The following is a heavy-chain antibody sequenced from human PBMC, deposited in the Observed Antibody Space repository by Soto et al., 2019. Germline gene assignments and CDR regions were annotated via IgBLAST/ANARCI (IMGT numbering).Heavy chain of an antibody. CDR3: ARDASSGWWREVYYGMGV. Sequence: SETLSLTCTVSGGSISSYYWSWIRQPPGKGLEWIGYIYYSGSTNYNPSLKSRVTISVDTSKNQFSLKLSSVTAADTAVYYCARDASSGWWREVYYGMGVWGQGTTVAVSS. V-gene: IGHV4-59*01. CDR2: IYYSGST. J-gene: IGHJ6*02. D-gene: IGHD6-19*01. CDR1: GGSISSYY.